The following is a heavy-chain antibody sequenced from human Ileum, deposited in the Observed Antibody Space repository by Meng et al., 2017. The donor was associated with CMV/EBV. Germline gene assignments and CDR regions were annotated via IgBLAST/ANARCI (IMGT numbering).Heavy chain of an antibody. Sequence: RESGQRRVKPSETLSLTCTVSSASISPYYWNWIRQPAGKGLEWIGRIYTGGPTDYNPSLKSRVTMSVDTSKNQFFLNLSSVTAADTAVYYCARGQTVRGFEYWGLGILVTVSS. CDR3: ARGQTVRGFEY. CDR1: SASISPYY. V-gene: IGHV4-4*07. J-gene: IGHJ4*02. CDR2: IYTGGPT. D-gene: IGHD3-10*01.